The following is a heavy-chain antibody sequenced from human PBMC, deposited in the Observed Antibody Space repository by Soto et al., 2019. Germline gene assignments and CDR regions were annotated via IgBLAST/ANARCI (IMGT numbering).Heavy chain of an antibody. CDR1: GFTFSNAW. D-gene: IGHD3-10*01. J-gene: IGHJ4*02. Sequence: GGSLRLSCAASGFTFSNAWMSWVRQAPGKGLEWVGRIKSKTDGGTTDYAAPVKGRFTISRDDSKNTLYLQMNSLKTEDTAVYYCTTSPGDTMVRGVIGYWGQGTLVTVSS. CDR2: IKSKTDGGTT. V-gene: IGHV3-15*01. CDR3: TTSPGDTMVRGVIGY.